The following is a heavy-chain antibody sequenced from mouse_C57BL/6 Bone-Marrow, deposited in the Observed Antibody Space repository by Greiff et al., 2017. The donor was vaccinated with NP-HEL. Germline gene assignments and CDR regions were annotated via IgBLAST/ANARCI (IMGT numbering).Heavy chain of an antibody. D-gene: IGHD1-1*01. CDR3: ESSYYYGSPWYFDV. CDR2: ISSGSSTI. CDR1: GFTFSDYG. J-gene: IGHJ1*03. V-gene: IGHV5-17*01. Sequence: EVKLVESGGGLVKPGGSLKLSCAASGFTFSDYGMHWVRQAPEKGLEWVAYISSGSSTIYYADTVKGRFTISRDNAKNTLFLQMTSLRSEDTAMYYCESSYYYGSPWYFDVWGTGTTVTVSS.